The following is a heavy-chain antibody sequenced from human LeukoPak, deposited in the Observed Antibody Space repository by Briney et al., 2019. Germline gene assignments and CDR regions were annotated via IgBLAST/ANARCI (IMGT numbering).Heavy chain of an antibody. V-gene: IGHV3-11*01. J-gene: IGHJ6*03. CDR3: ARVSAYDSSGYYLADYYYYYYMDV. Sequence: PGGSLRLSCAASGFTFSDYYMSWIRQAPGKGLEWVSYISSSGSTIYYADSVKGRFTISRDNAKNSLYLQMSSLRAEDTAVYYCARVSAYDSSGYYLADYYYYYYMDVWGKGTTVTISS. D-gene: IGHD3-22*01. CDR2: ISSSGSTI. CDR1: GFTFSDYY.